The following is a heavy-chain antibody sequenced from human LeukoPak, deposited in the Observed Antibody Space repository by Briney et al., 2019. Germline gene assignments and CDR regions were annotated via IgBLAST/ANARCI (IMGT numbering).Heavy chain of an antibody. CDR2: ITSSGTYI. Sequence: GGSLRLSCAASGFTFSTYSMNWVRQAPGKGLEWVSSITSSGTYIYYADSVKGRFTISGDDAKNSLYLQMNSLRAEDTAVYYCARPSGYSGYDCDCWGQGTLVTVSS. CDR1: GFTFSTYS. CDR3: ARPSGYSGYDCDC. J-gene: IGHJ4*02. V-gene: IGHV3-21*06. D-gene: IGHD5-12*01.